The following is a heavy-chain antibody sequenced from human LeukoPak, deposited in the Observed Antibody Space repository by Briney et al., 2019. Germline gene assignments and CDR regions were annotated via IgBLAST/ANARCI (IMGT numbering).Heavy chain of an antibody. V-gene: IGHV1-69*01. Sequence: ASVKVSCKASGGTFSSYAISWVRQAPGQGLEWMGGIIPIFGTANYAQKFQGRVTITAEESTSTAYMELSSLRSEDTAVYYCARDQYQLLTGAFDYWGQGTLVTVSS. CDR3: ARDQYQLLTGAFDY. J-gene: IGHJ4*02. CDR2: IIPIFGTA. CDR1: GGTFSSYA. D-gene: IGHD2-2*01.